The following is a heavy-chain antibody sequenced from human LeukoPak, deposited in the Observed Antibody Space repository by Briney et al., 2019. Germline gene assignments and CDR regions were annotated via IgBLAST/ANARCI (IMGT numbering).Heavy chain of an antibody. CDR2: IRSKIYGGTP. D-gene: IGHD3-9*01. CDR3: TRGGSGDILNFDY. J-gene: IGHJ4*02. CDR1: GFTFGDYA. Sequence: QAGGSLRLSCTASGFTFGDYAMSWFRQAPGKGLEWVGFIRSKIYGGTPEYAASVKGRFTISRDDSRGIAYLQMNSLKTEDAAVYYCTRGGSGDILNFDYWGQGTLVTVSS. V-gene: IGHV3-49*03.